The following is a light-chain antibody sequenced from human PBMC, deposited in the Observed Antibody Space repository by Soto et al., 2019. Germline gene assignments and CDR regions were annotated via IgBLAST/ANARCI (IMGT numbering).Light chain of an antibody. V-gene: IGKV1-5*03. CDR3: QRYNAYPYT. J-gene: IGKJ2*01. Sequence: DIQMTQSPSTLSASVGDRVTITCRASQTISSYLAWYQQKPGKAPNLLIYRASTLERGVPSRFSGSGYGTEFILTISTLQPDDFATYYCQRYNAYPYTFGQGTKLEIK. CDR2: RAS. CDR1: QTISSY.